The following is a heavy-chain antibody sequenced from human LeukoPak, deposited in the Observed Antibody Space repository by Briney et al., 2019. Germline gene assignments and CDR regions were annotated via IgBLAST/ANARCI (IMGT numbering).Heavy chain of an antibody. Sequence: PGRSLRLSCAASGFTFSNYGMHWVRRAPGKGLEWVAVIWYDGTKKYYADSVRGRFTISRDNPKNTLHLQMDSLRAEDTAVYYCASLATTATEADYWGQGTLVTVTS. CDR2: IWYDGTKK. V-gene: IGHV3-33*03. CDR3: ASLATTATEADY. CDR1: GFTFSNYG. D-gene: IGHD4-17*01. J-gene: IGHJ4*02.